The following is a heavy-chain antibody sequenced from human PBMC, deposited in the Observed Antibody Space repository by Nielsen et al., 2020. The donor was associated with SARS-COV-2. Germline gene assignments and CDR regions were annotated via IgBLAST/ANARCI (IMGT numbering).Heavy chain of an antibody. J-gene: IGHJ5*02. CDR1: GFTFSSYD. Sequence: GGSLRLSCAASGFTFSSYDMHWVRQATGKGLEWVSAIGTAGDTYYPGSVKGRFTISRDNAKNSLYLQMNSLRAEDTALYHCARGSSSWTGYNWFDPWGQGTLVTVSS. CDR3: ARGSSSWTGYNWFDP. CDR2: IGTAGDT. D-gene: IGHD6-13*01. V-gene: IGHV3-13*04.